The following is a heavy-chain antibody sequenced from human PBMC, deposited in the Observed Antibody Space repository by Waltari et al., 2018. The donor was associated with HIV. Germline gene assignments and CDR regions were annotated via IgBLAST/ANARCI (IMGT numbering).Heavy chain of an antibody. CDR1: KLTVKPYG. CDR3: TKELKFWSNYGSDT. D-gene: IGHD3-3*01. CDR2: IDDREGFGGGS. Sequence: EVPLLESGGGLVQPGGSLKLSCEAQKLTVKPYGTTWLRRAPGKGLEWVSGIDDREGFGGGSFYADSVKGRFTIFRDKSKKTLFLQMNSLRVEDTAVYYCTKELKFWSNYGSDTWGQGTLVTVSS. V-gene: IGHV3-23*01. J-gene: IGHJ4*02.